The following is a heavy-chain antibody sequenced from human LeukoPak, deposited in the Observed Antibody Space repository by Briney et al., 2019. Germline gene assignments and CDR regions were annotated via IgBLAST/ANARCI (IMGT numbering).Heavy chain of an antibody. D-gene: IGHD3-22*01. J-gene: IGHJ4*02. CDR2: ISYDGSNK. V-gene: IGHV3-30-3*01. Sequence: GRSLRLSCAASGFTFSSYAMHWVRQAPGKGLEWVAVISYDGSNKYYADSVKGRFTISRDNSKNTLYLQMNSLRAEDTAVYYCARAYYYDSSGYYSTQSPFDYWGQGTLVTVSS. CDR3: ARAYYYDSSGYYSTQSPFDY. CDR1: GFTFSSYA.